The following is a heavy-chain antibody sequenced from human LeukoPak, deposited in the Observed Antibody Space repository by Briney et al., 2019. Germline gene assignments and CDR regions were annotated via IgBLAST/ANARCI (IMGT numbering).Heavy chain of an antibody. CDR3: AKDDILTGSFDY. Sequence: QPGGSLRLSPAASGFTFSSYAMSSVRQAPGKGLEWVSAISGSGGGTYYADSVKGRVTISRDNSQNTLYLQMNSLRAEDTAVYYCAKDDILTGSFDYWGQGTLVTVSS. V-gene: IGHV3-23*01. D-gene: IGHD3-9*01. CDR2: ISGSGGGT. J-gene: IGHJ4*02. CDR1: GFTFSSYA.